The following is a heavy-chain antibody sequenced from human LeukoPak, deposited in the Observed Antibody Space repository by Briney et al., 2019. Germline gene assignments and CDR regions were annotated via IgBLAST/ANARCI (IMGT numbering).Heavy chain of an antibody. CDR2: ISYDGSNK. J-gene: IGHJ6*02. CDR1: GFTFSSYA. D-gene: IGHD2-21*02. Sequence: QPGRSLRLSCAASGFTFSSYAMHWVRQAPGKGLEWVAVISYDGSNKYYADSVKGRFTISRDNSKNTLYLQMNRLRAEDTAVYYCAREDIVVVTASNSVYYYYYGMDVWGQGTTVTVSS. V-gene: IGHV3-30-3*01. CDR3: AREDIVVVTASNSVYYYYYGMDV.